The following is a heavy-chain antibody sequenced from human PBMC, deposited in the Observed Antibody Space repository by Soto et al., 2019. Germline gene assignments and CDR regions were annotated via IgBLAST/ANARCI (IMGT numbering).Heavy chain of an antibody. CDR2: IYHSGST. CDR1: GGSISSYY. V-gene: IGHV4-59*12. J-gene: IGHJ4*02. Sequence: PSETLSLTCTVSGGSISSYYWSWIRQPPGKGLEWIGDIYHSGSTNYNPSLKSRVTISVDTSKNQFSLKLSSVTAADTAVYYCARGQIAAAGNFDYWGQGTLVTVSS. CDR3: ARGQIAAAGNFDY. D-gene: IGHD6-13*01.